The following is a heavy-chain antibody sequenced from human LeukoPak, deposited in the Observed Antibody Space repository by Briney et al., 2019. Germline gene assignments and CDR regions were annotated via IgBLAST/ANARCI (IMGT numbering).Heavy chain of an antibody. D-gene: IGHD6-13*01. CDR3: ATDGSIAAAGYFDY. CDR1: GYTFTSYG. J-gene: IGHJ4*02. Sequence: ASVKVSCKASGYTFTSYGISWVRQAPGQGLEWMGWISAYNGNTNYAQKLQGRVTMTTDTSTSTAYMELRSLRSDDTAVYYCATDGSIAAAGYFDYWGQGTLVTVSS. V-gene: IGHV1-18*04. CDR2: ISAYNGNT.